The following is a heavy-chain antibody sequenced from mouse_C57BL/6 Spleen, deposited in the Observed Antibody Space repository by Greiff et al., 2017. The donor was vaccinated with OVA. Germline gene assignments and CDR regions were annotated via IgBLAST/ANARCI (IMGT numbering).Heavy chain of an antibody. J-gene: IGHJ4*01. CDR3: ARDSYYAMDY. V-gene: IGHV7-1*01. Sequence: EVKLVESGGGLVQSGRSLRLSCATSGFTFSDFYMEWVRQAPGKGLEWIAASRNKANDYTTEYSASVKGRFIVSRDTSQSILYLQMNALRAEDTAIYYCARDSYYAMDYWGQGTSVTVSS. CDR1: GFTFSDFY. CDR2: SRNKANDYTT.